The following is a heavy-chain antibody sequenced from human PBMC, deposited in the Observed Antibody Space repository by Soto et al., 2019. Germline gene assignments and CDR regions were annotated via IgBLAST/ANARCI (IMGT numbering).Heavy chain of an antibody. CDR2: IIPIFGTA. Sequence: SVKVSCKASGGTFSSYAISWVRQAPGQGLEWMGGIIPIFGTANYAQKFQGRVTITADESTSTAYMELSSLRSEDTAVYYCARGKEATVTHRISDYYYYYGMDVWGQGTTVTVS. D-gene: IGHD4-4*01. J-gene: IGHJ6*02. CDR3: ARGKEATVTHRISDYYYYYGMDV. V-gene: IGHV1-69*13. CDR1: GGTFSSYA.